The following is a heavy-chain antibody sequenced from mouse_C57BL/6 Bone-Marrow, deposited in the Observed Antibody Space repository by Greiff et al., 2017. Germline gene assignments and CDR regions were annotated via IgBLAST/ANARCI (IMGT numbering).Heavy chain of an antibody. V-gene: IGHV1-47*01. CDR2: FHPYNDDT. Sequence: VQGVESGAELVKPGASVKMSCKASGYTFTTYHMEWMKQNHGKSLEWIGNFHPYNDDTKYNEKFKGKATLTVEKSSSTVYLELSRLTSDDSAVYDCARLGNWYFDVWGTGTTVTVSS. D-gene: IGHD4-1*01. CDR1: GYTFTTYH. J-gene: IGHJ1*03. CDR3: ARLGNWYFDV.